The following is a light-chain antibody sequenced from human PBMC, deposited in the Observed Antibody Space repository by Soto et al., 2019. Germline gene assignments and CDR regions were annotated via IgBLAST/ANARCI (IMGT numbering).Light chain of an antibody. CDR3: QQSYSTLLT. V-gene: IGKV1-39*01. Sequence: DIQMTQSPSSLSASVGDRVTITCRASQSISSYLNWYQQKPGKAPKLLIYAASSLQSGVPSRFSGSGSGTDFTLTISSLQPEDFATYYCQQSYSTLLTFGQGT. CDR1: QSISSY. CDR2: AAS. J-gene: IGKJ1*01.